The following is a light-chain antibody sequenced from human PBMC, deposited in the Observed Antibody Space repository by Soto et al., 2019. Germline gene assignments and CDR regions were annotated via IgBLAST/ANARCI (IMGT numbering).Light chain of an antibody. CDR2: DAS. Sequence: DIQMTQSPSTLSASVGDRVTITCRASQSISSWLAWYQQKPGKAPKLLIYDASSLESGVPSRFSGSGSGTEFPLTISSLQPDDFANYYCQQYNSYPLPFGPGTKVDIK. CDR1: QSISSW. V-gene: IGKV1-5*01. J-gene: IGKJ3*01. CDR3: QQYNSYPLP.